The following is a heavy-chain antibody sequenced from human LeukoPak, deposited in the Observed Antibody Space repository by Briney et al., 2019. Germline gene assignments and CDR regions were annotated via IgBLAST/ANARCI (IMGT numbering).Heavy chain of an antibody. J-gene: IGHJ4*02. Sequence: GGSLRLSCAASGFAFSVYAISWVRQAPGKGLEWVSGISSSAGNTNYADSVKGRFTISRDNSKNTLYLQMNSLRVEDTAVYYCAKAQLRVTTGIDNWGQGTLVTVSS. CDR1: GFAFSVYA. CDR3: AKAQLRVTTGIDN. V-gene: IGHV3-23*01. CDR2: ISSSAGNT. D-gene: IGHD2-21*02.